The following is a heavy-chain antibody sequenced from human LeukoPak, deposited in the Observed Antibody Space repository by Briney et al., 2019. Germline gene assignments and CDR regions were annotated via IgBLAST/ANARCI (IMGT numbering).Heavy chain of an antibody. CDR2: IRSKAYGRTT. J-gene: IGHJ6*03. V-gene: IGHV3-49*04. Sequence: GGSLRLSCAASGFTFDNYGLNWVRQAPGKGLGWVCFIRSKAYGRTTEYAASVKGRFTISRDDSKNIAYLQMDSLQTEDTAVYYCSRVRNPYGDKESRYYYYMDVWGLGTTVNVSS. CDR1: GFTFDNYG. CDR3: SRVRNPYGDKESRYYYYMDV. D-gene: IGHD4-23*01.